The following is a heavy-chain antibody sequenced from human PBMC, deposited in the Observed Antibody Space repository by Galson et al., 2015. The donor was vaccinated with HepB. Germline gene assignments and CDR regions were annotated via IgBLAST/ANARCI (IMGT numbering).Heavy chain of an antibody. CDR1: GYNFKSYW. Sequence: QSGAEVKKPGESLKISCKGSGYNFKSYWIGWVRQMPGKGLEWMGIIYPIDSDTRYSPSFQGQVTISADKSISTAYLQWSSLKPSDTAMYFCARSSTGDPHPFDYWGQGTLVTVSS. CDR3: ARSSTGDPHPFDY. V-gene: IGHV5-51*01. CDR2: IYPIDSDT. J-gene: IGHJ4*02. D-gene: IGHD7-27*01.